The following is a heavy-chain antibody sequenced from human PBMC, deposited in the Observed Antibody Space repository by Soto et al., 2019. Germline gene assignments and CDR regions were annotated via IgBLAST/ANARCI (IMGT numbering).Heavy chain of an antibody. V-gene: IGHV3-11*06. CDR3: ARERATMVRGVRAPYGMDV. J-gene: IGHJ6*02. CDR2: ISSSSSYT. CDR1: GFTFSDYY. Sequence: GGSLRLSCAASGFTFSDYYMSWMRQAPGKGLEWVSYISSSSSYTNYADSVKGRFTISRDNAKNSLYLQMNSLRAEDTAVYYCARERATMVRGVRAPYGMDVWGQGTTVTVSS. D-gene: IGHD3-10*01.